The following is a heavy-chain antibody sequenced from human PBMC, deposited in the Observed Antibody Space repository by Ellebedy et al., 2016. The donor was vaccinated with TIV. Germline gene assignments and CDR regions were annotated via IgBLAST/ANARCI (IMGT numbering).Heavy chain of an antibody. V-gene: IGHV3-23*01. D-gene: IGHD3-16*01. CDR3: AQRGADY. Sequence: PGGSLRLSCAASGFTFSSYAMSWVRQAPGKGLEWVSSIINTGGTTYYADSVKGRFTISRDNSRNTLYLQMNSLRAEDTAVYYCAQRGADYWGQGTPVTVSS. CDR2: IINTGGTT. CDR1: GFTFSSYA. J-gene: IGHJ4*02.